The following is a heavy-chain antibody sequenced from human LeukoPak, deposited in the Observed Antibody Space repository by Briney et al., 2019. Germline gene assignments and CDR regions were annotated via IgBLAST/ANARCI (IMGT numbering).Heavy chain of an antibody. V-gene: IGHV4-59*01. CDR3: ARAKGGDNFFDY. CDR1: GGSISSYY. CDR2: IYYSGST. Sequence: SETLSLTCTVSGGSISSYYWSWIRQPPGKGVGWIGYIYYSGSTTTNPSLTSRVTLSVDTSKSQISLKLSSVTAPDTAAYYCARAKGGDNFFDYWGQETLGTASS. J-gene: IGHJ4*02. D-gene: IGHD5-24*01.